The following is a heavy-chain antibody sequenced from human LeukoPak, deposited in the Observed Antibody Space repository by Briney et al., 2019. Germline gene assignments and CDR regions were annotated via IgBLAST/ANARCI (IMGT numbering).Heavy chain of an antibody. V-gene: IGHV3-48*03. J-gene: IGHJ4*02. CDR1: GFTFSSYE. CDR3: ARDNSGWYKRFDY. D-gene: IGHD6-13*01. CDR2: ISGSGSTI. Sequence: GGSLRLSCAASGFTFSSYEMNWVRQAPGKGLEWISYISGSGSTIYYADSVKGRFTISRDNVKNSLYLQMNSLRAEDTAVYYCARDNSGWYKRFDYWGQGTLVTVSS.